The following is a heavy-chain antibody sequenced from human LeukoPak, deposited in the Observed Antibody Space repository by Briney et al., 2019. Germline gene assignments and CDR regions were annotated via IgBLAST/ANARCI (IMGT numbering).Heavy chain of an antibody. CDR1: GGTFSSYA. J-gene: IGHJ3*02. Sequence: GASVKVSCKASGGTFSSYAISWVRQAPGQGLEWMGGIIPIFGTANYAQKFQGRVTITADESTSTAYMELSSLRSEDTAVYYCARAALGYSYGPGAFDIWGQGTMVTVSS. D-gene: IGHD5-18*01. V-gene: IGHV1-69*13. CDR3: ARAALGYSYGPGAFDI. CDR2: IIPIFGTA.